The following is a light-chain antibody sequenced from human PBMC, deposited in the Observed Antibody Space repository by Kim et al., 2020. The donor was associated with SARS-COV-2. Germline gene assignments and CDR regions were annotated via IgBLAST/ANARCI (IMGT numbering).Light chain of an antibody. Sequence: DIQMTQSPSSLSASVGDRVTITCRASQSVSSYLNWYQQKPGKAPKLLIYAASTLQSGAPSRFSGSGSGTDFTLTISSLQPEDFATYYCQQSHTAPLLTFGGGTKVGIK. CDR1: QSVSSY. V-gene: IGKV1-39*01. CDR3: QQSHTAPLLT. CDR2: AAS. J-gene: IGKJ4*01.